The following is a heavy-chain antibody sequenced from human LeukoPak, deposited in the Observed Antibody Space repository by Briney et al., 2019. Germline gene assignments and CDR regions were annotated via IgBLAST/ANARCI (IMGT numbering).Heavy chain of an antibody. J-gene: IGHJ6*02. CDR3: ARRTRGFNYYYGMDV. CDR2: INHSGST. V-gene: IGHV4-34*01. Sequence: SETLSLTCAVYGGSFSGYYWSWIRQPPGKGLEWIGEINHSGSTNYNPSLKSRVTISVDTSKNQFSLKLSSVTAADTAVYYCARRTRGFNYYYGMDVWGQGTTVTVSS. D-gene: IGHD2-2*01. CDR1: GGSFSGYY.